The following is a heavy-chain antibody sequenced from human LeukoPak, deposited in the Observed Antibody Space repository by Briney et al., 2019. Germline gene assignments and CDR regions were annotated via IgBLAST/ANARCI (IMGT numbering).Heavy chain of an antibody. CDR1: GFTFDDYA. V-gene: IGHV3-9*01. J-gene: IGHJ4*02. CDR3: AKENYDILTGQQRGYCFDY. D-gene: IGHD3-9*01. Sequence: GGSLRLSCAASGFTFDDYAMHWVRQAPGKGLEWVSGISWNSGSIGYADSVKGRFTISRDNAKNSLYLQMNSLRAEDTALYYCAKENYDILTGQQRGYCFDYWGQGTLVTVSS. CDR2: ISWNSGSI.